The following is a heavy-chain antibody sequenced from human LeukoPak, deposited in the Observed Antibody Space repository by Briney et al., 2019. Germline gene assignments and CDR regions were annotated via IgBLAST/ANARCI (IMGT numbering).Heavy chain of an antibody. CDR1: GGSISSGDYY. V-gene: IGHV4-30-4*08. CDR3: ARDARRIVVVPAAINYYMDV. CDR2: IYYSGST. J-gene: IGHJ6*03. D-gene: IGHD2-2*01. Sequence: SQTLSLTCTVSGGSISSGDYYWSWIRQPPGKGLEWIGYIYYSGSTYYNPSLKSRVTISVDTSKNQFSLRLSSVTAADTAVYYCARDARRIVVVPAAINYYMDVWGKGTTVTVSS.